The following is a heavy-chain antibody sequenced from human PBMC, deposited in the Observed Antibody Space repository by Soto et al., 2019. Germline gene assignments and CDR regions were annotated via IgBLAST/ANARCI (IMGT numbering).Heavy chain of an antibody. V-gene: IGHV3-23*01. D-gene: IGHD3-22*01. J-gene: IGHJ4*02. CDR1: GFTFSNYA. CDR2: ISASGGRT. Sequence: EEHLLESGGGLVQPGGSLRLSCAATGFTFSNYAMSWVRQAAGKMLVWASTISASGGRTYYADSGRGRFSISRDNSMTTLFLEMFRPRNGDTALYHCAKDLKHSESYSDSRGYYFGIFDYRGQGAMVAVS. CDR3: AKDLKHSESYSDSRGYYFGIFDY.